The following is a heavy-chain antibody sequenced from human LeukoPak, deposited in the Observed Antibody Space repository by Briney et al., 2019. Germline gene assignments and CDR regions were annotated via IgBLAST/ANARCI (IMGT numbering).Heavy chain of an antibody. CDR3: ARRGTMVRKIDY. D-gene: IGHD3-10*01. CDR2: IYHSGST. J-gene: IGHJ4*02. Sequence: PSETLSLTCAVSGYSISSGYYWGWIRQPPGKGLEWIGSIYHSGSTYYNPSLKSRVTISVDTSKNQFSLKLSSVTAADTAVYYCARRGTMVRKIDYRGQGTLVTVSS. V-gene: IGHV4-38-2*01. CDR1: GYSISSGYY.